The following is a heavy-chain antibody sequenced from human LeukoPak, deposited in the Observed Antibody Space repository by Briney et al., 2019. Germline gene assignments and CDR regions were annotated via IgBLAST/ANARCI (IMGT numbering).Heavy chain of an antibody. CDR1: GFTFDDYA. Sequence: GGSLRLSCAASGFTFDDYAMHWVRQAPGKGLEWVSGISWGSDSVDYADSVKGRFTISRDNAKNSLYLQMNSLRADDTALYYCAKDWTYGGNSWKYFGSWGQGILVTVSS. CDR2: ISWGSDSV. D-gene: IGHD4-23*01. V-gene: IGHV3-9*01. J-gene: IGHJ4*02. CDR3: AKDWTYGGNSWKYFGS.